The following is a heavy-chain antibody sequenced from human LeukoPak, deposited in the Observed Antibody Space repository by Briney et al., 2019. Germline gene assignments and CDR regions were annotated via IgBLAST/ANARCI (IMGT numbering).Heavy chain of an antibody. CDR2: IYSGGST. J-gene: IGHJ4*02. CDR3: ARDASGARIAGY. Sequence: GGSLRLSCAASGFTVSSNYMSWVRQAPGKGLEWVSVIYSGGSTYYADSVKGRFTISRDNSKNTLYLQMNSLRAEDTAVYCCARDASGARIAGYWGQGTLVTVSS. D-gene: IGHD6-13*01. V-gene: IGHV3-66*02. CDR1: GFTVSSNY.